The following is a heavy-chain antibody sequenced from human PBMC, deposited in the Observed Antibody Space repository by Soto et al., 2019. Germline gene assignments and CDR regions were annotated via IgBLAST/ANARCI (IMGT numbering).Heavy chain of an antibody. D-gene: IGHD2-2*01. Sequence: ASVKVSCKASGYIFINYYIHWVRQAPGQGLEWMGWISAYNGNTNYAQKLQGRVTMTTDTSTSTAYMELRSLRSDDTAVYYCARDQPHIVVVPAASPVDYWGQGTLVTVSS. V-gene: IGHV1-18*04. CDR3: ARDQPHIVVVPAASPVDY. J-gene: IGHJ4*02. CDR1: GYIFINYY. CDR2: ISAYNGNT.